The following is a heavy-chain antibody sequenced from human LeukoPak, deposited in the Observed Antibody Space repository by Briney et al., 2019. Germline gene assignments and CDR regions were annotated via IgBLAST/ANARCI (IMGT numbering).Heavy chain of an antibody. CDR3: ARDPYSGSYGNYYYYFMDV. CDR2: ITSGSSYI. V-gene: IGHV3-21*01. Sequence: NPGGSLRLSCAASGFTFSSYWMHWVRQAPGKGLEWVSSITSGSSYIYYADSVKGRFTISRDNAKNSLYLQMNSLRAEDTAVYYCARDPYSGSYGNYYYYFMDVWGKGTTVTISS. J-gene: IGHJ6*03. CDR1: GFTFSSYW. D-gene: IGHD1-26*01.